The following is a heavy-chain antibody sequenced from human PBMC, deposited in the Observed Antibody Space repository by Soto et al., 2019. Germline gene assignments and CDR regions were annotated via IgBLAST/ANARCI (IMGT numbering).Heavy chain of an antibody. Sequence: QITLKESGPTLVKPTQTLTLTCTFSGLSLSTSGVGVAWIRQPPGKALEWLALTYWDDDKSYRPSLETRLTVTKDTSKNQVVLSMTNMDSVDTATYYCAYLPCSGGSCYWFSYSGMDVWGQGTTVTVSS. V-gene: IGHV2-5*02. D-gene: IGHD2-15*01. CDR3: AYLPCSGGSCYWFSYSGMDV. CDR2: TYWDDDK. CDR1: GLSLSTSGVG. J-gene: IGHJ6*02.